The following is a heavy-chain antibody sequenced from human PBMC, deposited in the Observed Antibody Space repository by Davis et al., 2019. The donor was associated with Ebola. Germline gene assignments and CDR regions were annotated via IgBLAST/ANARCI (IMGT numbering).Heavy chain of an antibody. J-gene: IGHJ4*02. D-gene: IGHD2-21*02. Sequence: GESLKLSCAAFGFTFSSYAMHWVRQAPGKGLEYVSAISSNVGSTYYANSVKGRFTISRDNSKNTLYLQMGSLRAEDMAVYYCARGGVVTASPAGYWGQGTLVTVSS. V-gene: IGHV3-64*01. CDR3: ARGGVVTASPAGY. CDR2: ISSNVGST. CDR1: GFTFSSYA.